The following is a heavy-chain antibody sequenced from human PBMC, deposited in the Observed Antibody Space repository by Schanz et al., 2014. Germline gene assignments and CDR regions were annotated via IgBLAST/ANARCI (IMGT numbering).Heavy chain of an antibody. V-gene: IGHV3-7*02. CDR3: VSQTGSPNY. Sequence: EVQLLESGGGLVQPGGSLRLSCAASGFTFSDYWMSWVRQAPGKGPEWVANIKHDGSVKDYVDSVEGRFTISRDNAKRSLILQMNSLIVEDTAVYCCVSQTGSPNYWGQGTLXTVSS. CDR1: GFTFSDYW. D-gene: IGHD6-13*01. J-gene: IGHJ4*02. CDR2: IKHDGSVK.